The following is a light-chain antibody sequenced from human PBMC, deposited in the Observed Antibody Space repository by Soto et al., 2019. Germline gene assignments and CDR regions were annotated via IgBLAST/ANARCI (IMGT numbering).Light chain of an antibody. J-gene: IGKJ4*01. V-gene: IGKV3-20*01. CDR2: GAS. Sequence: EIVLTQSPGTLSLSPGERATLSCRASQSVSSSYLAWYQQIPGQAPRLLIYGASSRATGIPDRFSGSGSGTDFPLTISRLEPEDFAVYYCQQYATSPPPFGGGTKVEIK. CDR3: QQYATSPPP. CDR1: QSVSSSY.